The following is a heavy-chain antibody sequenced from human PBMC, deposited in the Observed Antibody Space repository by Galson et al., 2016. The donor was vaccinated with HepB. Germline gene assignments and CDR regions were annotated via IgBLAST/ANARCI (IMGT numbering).Heavy chain of an antibody. J-gene: IGHJ4*02. CDR1: GFTFSNYG. Sequence: SLRLSCAASGFTFSNYGMHWVRQTPGKGLEWVAIIKQDGSEQKYVDSVKGRFTIYRDNAKNSVYLQMNSLRGEDTAVCYGVGGAGWLPDYWGQGTLVTGSS. V-gene: IGHV3-7*03. CDR2: IKQDGSEQ. D-gene: IGHD6-19*01. CDR3: VGGAGWLPDY.